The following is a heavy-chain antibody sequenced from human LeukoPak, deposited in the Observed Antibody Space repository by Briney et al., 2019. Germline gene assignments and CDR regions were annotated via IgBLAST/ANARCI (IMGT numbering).Heavy chain of an antibody. Sequence: GGSLRLSCAASGFTLSSYAMSWVRQAPGKGLEWVSAISGSGGSTYYADSVKDRFTISRDNSKNTLYLQTNSLRAEDTAVYYCAKELRNYYGSSGYLREYFDYWGQGTLVTVSS. CDR3: AKELRNYYGSSGYLREYFDY. CDR2: ISGSGGST. J-gene: IGHJ4*02. D-gene: IGHD3-22*01. V-gene: IGHV3-23*01. CDR1: GFTLSSYA.